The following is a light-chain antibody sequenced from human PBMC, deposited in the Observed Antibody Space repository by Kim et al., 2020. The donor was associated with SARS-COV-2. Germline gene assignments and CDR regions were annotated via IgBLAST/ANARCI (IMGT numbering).Light chain of an antibody. V-gene: IGLV6-57*03. CDR1: SGSIASNY. Sequence: NFMLTQPHSVSESPGKTVTISCTRSSGSIASNYVQWYQQRPGSAPTTVIYEDNQRPSGVPDRFSGSIDSSSNSASLTISGLKTEDEADYYCQSHVTSSWVFGGGTQLTVL. J-gene: IGLJ3*02. CDR2: EDN. CDR3: QSHVTSSWV.